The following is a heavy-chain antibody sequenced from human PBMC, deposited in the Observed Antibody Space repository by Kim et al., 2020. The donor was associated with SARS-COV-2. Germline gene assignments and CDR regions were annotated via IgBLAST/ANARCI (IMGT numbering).Heavy chain of an antibody. Sequence: SETLSLTCTVSGGSISSSSYYWGWIRQPPGKGLEWIGSIYYSGSTYYNPSLKSRVTISVDTSKNQFSLKLSSVTAADTAVYYCARDSQDYYDSSGYQWGQGTLVTVSS. D-gene: IGHD3-22*01. CDR1: GGSISSSSYY. V-gene: IGHV4-39*07. CDR2: IYYSGST. J-gene: IGHJ4*02. CDR3: ARDSQDYYDSSGYQ.